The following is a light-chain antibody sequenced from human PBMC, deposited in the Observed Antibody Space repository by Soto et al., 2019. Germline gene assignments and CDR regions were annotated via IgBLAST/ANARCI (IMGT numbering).Light chain of an antibody. V-gene: IGKV1-39*01. CDR1: QSISGH. CDR2: ATS. CDR3: QQSYSSPLFT. Sequence: DIQMTQSPSSLSASVGDRVTITCRASQSISGHLNWYQHKPGKAPELLIYATSTLHIGVPSRFSGSGSGTDFSLTISSLQPEDFATYYCQQSYSSPLFTFGHGTKVDIK. J-gene: IGKJ3*01.